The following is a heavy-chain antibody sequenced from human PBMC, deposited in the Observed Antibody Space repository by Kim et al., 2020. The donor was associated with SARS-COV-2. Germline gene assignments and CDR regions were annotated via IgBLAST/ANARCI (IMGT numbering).Heavy chain of an antibody. Sequence: SVKVSCKASGGTFSSYAISWVRQAPGQGLEWMGGIIPIFGTANYAQKFQGRVTITADESTSTAYMELSSLRSEDTAVYYCARGGGFGELLEYFDLWGRGTLVTVSS. CDR2: IIPIFGTA. CDR1: GGTFSSYA. V-gene: IGHV1-69*13. CDR3: ARGGGFGELLEYFDL. J-gene: IGHJ2*01. D-gene: IGHD3-10*01.